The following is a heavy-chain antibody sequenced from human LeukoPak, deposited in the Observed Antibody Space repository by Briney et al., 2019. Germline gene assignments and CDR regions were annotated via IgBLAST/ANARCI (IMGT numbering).Heavy chain of an antibody. CDR2: IKQDGSEK. Sequence: GGSLRLSCAASGFTFSGYWMSWVRQAPGKGLEWVANIKQDGSEKYYVDSVKGRFTISRDNAKNSLYLQMSSLRAEDTAVYYCAREPRSRYYYGSGASWFDPWGQGTLVTVSS. J-gene: IGHJ5*02. CDR1: GFTFSGYW. D-gene: IGHD3-10*01. V-gene: IGHV3-7*01. CDR3: AREPRSRYYYGSGASWFDP.